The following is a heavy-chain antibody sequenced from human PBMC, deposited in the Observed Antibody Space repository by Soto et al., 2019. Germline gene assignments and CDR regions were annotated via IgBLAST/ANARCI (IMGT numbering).Heavy chain of an antibody. CDR2: INMDGGST. D-gene: IGHD1-26*01. J-gene: IGHJ4*02. CDR1: GLALSSLD. CDR3: VRDDVGLGIDY. V-gene: IGHV3-48*03. Sequence: PGGSLRLSCAASGLALSSLDMDWVSQAPWKGLEWVSYINMDGGSTHYAESVKGRFTISRDNGRNSLSLQMDSLRVEDTAVYYCVRDDVGLGIDYWGLGTLVTSPQ.